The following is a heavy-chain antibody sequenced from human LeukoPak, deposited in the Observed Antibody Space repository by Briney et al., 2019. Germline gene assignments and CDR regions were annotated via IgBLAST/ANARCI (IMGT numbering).Heavy chain of an antibody. D-gene: IGHD2-8*01. CDR1: GGSLSSYY. Sequence: SETLSLTCTVSGGSLSSYYWSWIRQPPGKGLEWIGYIYYSGSTNYNPSLKSRVTISVDTSKNQFSLKLSSVTAADTAVYYCARAHANAYYNWFDPWGQGTLVTVSP. CDR3: ARAHANAYYNWFDP. CDR2: IYYSGST. V-gene: IGHV4-59*01. J-gene: IGHJ5*02.